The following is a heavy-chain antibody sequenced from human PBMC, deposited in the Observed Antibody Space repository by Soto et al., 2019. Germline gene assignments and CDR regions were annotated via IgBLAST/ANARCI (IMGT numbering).Heavy chain of an antibody. J-gene: IGHJ4*02. D-gene: IGHD6-13*01. CDR2: IGTAGDT. V-gene: IGHV3-13*04. CDR1: GFTFSSND. Sequence: EVQLVESGGGLVQPGGSLRLSCAASGFTFSSNDMHWVRQATGKGLEWVSAIGTAGDTYYPGSVKGRFTISRENAKNSLYLQMNSLRAGDTAVYYCARVAVGQLYDYWGQGTLVTVSS. CDR3: ARVAVGQLYDY.